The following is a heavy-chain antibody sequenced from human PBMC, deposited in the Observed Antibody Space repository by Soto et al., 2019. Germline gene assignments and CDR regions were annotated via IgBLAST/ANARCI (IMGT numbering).Heavy chain of an antibody. CDR3: AIDYFVYCGGGCRLSYYYGMDV. CDR2: ISSSSLYM. J-gene: IGHJ6*02. D-gene: IGHD2-21*01. V-gene: IGHV3-21*01. CDR1: AFTFSSYN. Sequence: LRPSCAASAFTFSSYNMKYVRQAPGKGLEGVSTISSSSLYMYYADAVKGRFTITRENTKKSVYLQMNSLRAEDKAVYYCAIDYFVYCGGGCRLSYYYGMDVCGQGTTVTVSS.